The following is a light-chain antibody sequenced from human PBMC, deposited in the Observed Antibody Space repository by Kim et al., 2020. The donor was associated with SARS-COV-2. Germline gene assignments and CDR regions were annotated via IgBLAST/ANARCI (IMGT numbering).Light chain of an antibody. J-gene: IGLJ2*01. CDR3: NSRDSNDNVV. CDR2: GKN. V-gene: IGLV3-19*01. CDR1: SLRSYY. Sequence: SSELTQDPAVSVALGQTVRITCQGDSLRSYYATWYQQKPGQAPILVIYGKNNRPSGIPDRFSGSSSGNTASLTITGNQAGDEADYYSNSRDSNDNVVFGG.